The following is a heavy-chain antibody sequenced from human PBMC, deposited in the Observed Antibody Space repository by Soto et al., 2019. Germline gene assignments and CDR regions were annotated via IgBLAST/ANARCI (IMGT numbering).Heavy chain of an antibody. V-gene: IGHV3-11*01. D-gene: IGHD1-1*01. J-gene: IGHJ5*02. CDR1: GFTFSDYY. CDR3: ARSTTGFLKGGWFDP. CDR2: ISNTANTI. Sequence: PGGSLRLSCVASGFTFSDYYMSWFRQAPGKGLEWIAYISNTANTIYYADSVKGRFTISRDDANNSLLLQMNGLRADDTAVYYCARSTTGFLKGGWFDPWGQGTLVTVSS.